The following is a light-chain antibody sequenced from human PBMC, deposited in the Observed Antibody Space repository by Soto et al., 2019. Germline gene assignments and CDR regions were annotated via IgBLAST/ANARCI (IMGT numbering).Light chain of an antibody. CDR3: ASYTTTSTRV. V-gene: IGLV2-14*03. Sequence: TQPASVSGSPGQSIAISCPGTSRAVGAYDYVSWYQQHPDKAPKLLIYEVSNRPSGVSDRFSGSKSVNTATLTISGLQAEDEADYYSASYTTTSTRVFGTGTKVTVL. J-gene: IGLJ1*01. CDR1: SRAVGAYDY. CDR2: EVS.